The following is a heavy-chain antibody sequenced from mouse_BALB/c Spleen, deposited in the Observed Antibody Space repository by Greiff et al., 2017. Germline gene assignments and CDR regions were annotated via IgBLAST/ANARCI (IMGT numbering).Heavy chain of an antibody. V-gene: IGHV1-26*01. Sequence: EVQLQESGPELVKPGASVKISCKASGYTFTDYYMNWVKQSHGKSLEWIGLVNPNNGGTSYNQKFKGKATLTVDKSSSTAYMELRSLTSEDSAVYYCAGRLNYGSPYYFDYWGQGTTLTVSS. J-gene: IGHJ2*01. D-gene: IGHD1-1*01. CDR1: GYTFTDYY. CDR2: VNPNNGGT. CDR3: AGRLNYGSPYYFDY.